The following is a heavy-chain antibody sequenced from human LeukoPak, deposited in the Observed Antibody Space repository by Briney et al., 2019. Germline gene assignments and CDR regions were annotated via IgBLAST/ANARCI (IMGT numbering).Heavy chain of an antibody. V-gene: IGHV4-30-4*01. J-gene: IGHJ5*02. CDR2: IYYRGNT. D-gene: IGHD6-25*01. CDR1: GGSIGSGDYY. CDR3: ARVAAHWFDP. Sequence: SQTLSLTCTVSGGSIGSGDYYWSWIRQPPGKGLEWIGFIYYRGNTYYNPSLKSRVTISIDTVRDQFSLRLSSVTAADTAVYYCARVAAHWFDPWGQGTLVIVSS.